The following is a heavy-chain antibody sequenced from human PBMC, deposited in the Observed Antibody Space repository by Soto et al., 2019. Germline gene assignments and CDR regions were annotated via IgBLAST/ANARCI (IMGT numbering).Heavy chain of an antibody. CDR1: GDSVSSNSAA. Sequence: PSQTLSLTCAISGDSVSSNSAAWNWIRQSPSRGLEWLGRTYYRSKWYNDYAVSVKSRITINPDTSKNQFSLPLNSVTPEDTAVYYCARLYCSSTSCYGYNWFDPWGQGTLVTVSS. J-gene: IGHJ5*02. V-gene: IGHV6-1*01. CDR3: ARLYCSSTSCYGYNWFDP. D-gene: IGHD2-2*01. CDR2: TYYRSKWYN.